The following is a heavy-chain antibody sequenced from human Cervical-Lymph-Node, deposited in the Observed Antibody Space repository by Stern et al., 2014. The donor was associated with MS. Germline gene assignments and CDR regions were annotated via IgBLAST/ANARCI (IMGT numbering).Heavy chain of an antibody. V-gene: IGHV3-53*01. CDR3: ARDNNLIWSGSLYYYGMDV. J-gene: IGHJ6*02. Sequence: EVQLVESGGGVIQPGGSLRLSCAASGFTVSSNYMSWVRQAPGKGLEWVSVIYSGGRTHYADSVKGRFTTSRGNFNNTLYLQMNSLRAEDTAVYYCARDNNLIWSGSLYYYGMDVWGQGTTVTVSS. CDR1: GFTVSSNY. D-gene: IGHD3-3*01. CDR2: IYSGGRT.